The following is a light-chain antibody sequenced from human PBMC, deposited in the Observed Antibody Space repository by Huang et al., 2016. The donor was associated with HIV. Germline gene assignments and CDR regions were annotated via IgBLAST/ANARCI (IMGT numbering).Light chain of an antibody. Sequence: DIQMTQSPSSLSASVGDRVTITCQASQDINNFLNRYQQKPGKAPKLLNLDASNLQTGVPSRFSGSGSGKHFTFTITSLQRDDMGTYYCQQYDDVPISFGGGTKV. J-gene: IGKJ4*01. CDR1: QDINNF. V-gene: IGKV1-33*01. CDR2: DAS. CDR3: QQYDDVPIS.